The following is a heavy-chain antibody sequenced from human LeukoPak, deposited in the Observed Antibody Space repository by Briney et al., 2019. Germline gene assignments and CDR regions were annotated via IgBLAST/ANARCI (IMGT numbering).Heavy chain of an antibody. CDR2: IWYDGSDK. V-gene: IGHV3-33*06. CDR1: GFTFSDSG. CDR3: AKGGITPDY. J-gene: IGHJ4*02. D-gene: IGHD4-23*01. Sequence: GGSLRLSCAASGFTFSDSGMHWVRQAPGKGLEWVAIIWYDGSDKYYAESVKGRFTISRDNSKNTLYLQMNSLRAEDTAVYYRAKGGITPDYWGQGTLVAVSA.